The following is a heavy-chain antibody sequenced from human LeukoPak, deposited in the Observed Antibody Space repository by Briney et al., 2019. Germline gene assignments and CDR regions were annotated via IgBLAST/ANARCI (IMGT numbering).Heavy chain of an antibody. CDR1: GGSVSSGSYY. J-gene: IGHJ5*02. CDR2: IYYSGST. V-gene: IGHV4-61*01. Sequence: KPSETLSLTCTVSGGSVSSGSYYWSWIRQPPGKGLEWIGYIYYSGSTNYTPSLKSRVTISVDTSKNQFSLKLSSVTAADTAVYYCARTHYGSGSHNWFDPWGQGTLVTVSS. CDR3: ARTHYGSGSHNWFDP. D-gene: IGHD3-10*01.